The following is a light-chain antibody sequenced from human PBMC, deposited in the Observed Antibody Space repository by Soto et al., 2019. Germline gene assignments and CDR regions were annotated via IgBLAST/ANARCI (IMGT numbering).Light chain of an antibody. J-gene: IGKJ4*01. CDR2: DAS. Sequence: EIVLTQSPATLSLSPGERATLSCRASQSVSSYLAWYQQKPGQAPRLLIYDASNRATGIPARFSGSGPGTDFTLTISSLEPEDFAVYYCQQRSNWPQVTFGGGTKVDIK. V-gene: IGKV3-11*01. CDR3: QQRSNWPQVT. CDR1: QSVSSY.